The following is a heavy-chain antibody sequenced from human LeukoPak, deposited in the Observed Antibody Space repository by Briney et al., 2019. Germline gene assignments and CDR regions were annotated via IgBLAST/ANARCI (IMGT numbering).Heavy chain of an antibody. Sequence: GGSLRLSCAASGLTLASYPMSWVRQAPGKGLEWVSAITGSGSNTYYADSVKGRFTTSRDNSKNTVYLQVNSLRAEDTAEYYCAKTSGWPYYFDYWGQGTLVTVSS. CDR3: AKTSGWPYYFDY. CDR2: ITGSGSNT. CDR1: GLTLASYP. D-gene: IGHD6-19*01. J-gene: IGHJ4*02. V-gene: IGHV3-23*01.